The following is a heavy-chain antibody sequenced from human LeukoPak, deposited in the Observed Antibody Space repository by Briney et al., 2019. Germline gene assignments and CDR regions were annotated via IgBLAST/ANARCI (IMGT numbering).Heavy chain of an antibody. D-gene: IGHD2-15*01. J-gene: IGHJ5*02. CDR3: ASLVVVSTNWFDP. CDR1: GGSFSGYY. V-gene: IGHV4-34*01. CDR2: INHSGST. Sequence: SETLSLTCAVYGGSFSGYYWSWIRQPPGKGLEWIGEINHSGSTNYNPSLKSRVTISVDTSKNQFSLKLSSVTAADTAVYYCASLVVVSTNWFDPWGQGTLVTVSS.